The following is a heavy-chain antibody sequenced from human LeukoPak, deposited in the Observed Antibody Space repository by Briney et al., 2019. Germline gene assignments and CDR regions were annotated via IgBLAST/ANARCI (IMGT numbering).Heavy chain of an antibody. Sequence: PGGSLRLSCVASGFTFSSHNMNWVRQAPGKGLEWVSAISGSGDSTYYADSVKGRFTISRDNSKNMLYLQMNSLRAEDTAVYYCAKGQTGLLVYYFDYWGQGTLVTVSS. V-gene: IGHV3-23*01. CDR3: AKGQTGLLVYYFDY. CDR1: GFTFSSHN. D-gene: IGHD2-8*02. CDR2: ISGSGDST. J-gene: IGHJ4*02.